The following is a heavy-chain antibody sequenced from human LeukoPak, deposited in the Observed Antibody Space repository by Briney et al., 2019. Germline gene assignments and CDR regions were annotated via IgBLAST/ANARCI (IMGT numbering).Heavy chain of an antibody. V-gene: IGHV1-69*13. D-gene: IGHD5-18*01. CDR3: ARGGRGYSYGYYFDY. CDR2: IIPIFGTA. J-gene: IGHJ4*02. CDR1: GGTFSSYA. Sequence: GASVKVSCKASGGTFSSYAISWVRQAPGQGLEWMGGIIPIFGTANYAQKFQGRVTITADESTSTAYMELSSLRSEDTAVYYCARGGRGYSYGYYFDYWGQGTLVTVSS.